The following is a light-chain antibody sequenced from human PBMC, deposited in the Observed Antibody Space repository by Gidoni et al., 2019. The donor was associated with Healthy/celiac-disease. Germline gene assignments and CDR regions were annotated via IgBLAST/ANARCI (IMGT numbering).Light chain of an antibody. J-gene: IGKJ5*01. V-gene: IGKV1-33*01. CDR3: QQYDNLPIT. CDR2: DAS. CDR1: PDISNY. Sequence: DTQAAQSPSSLSASVGDRVTITCQASPDISNYLNWYQQKPGKAPKLLIYDASNLETGVPSRFSGSGSGTDFTFTISSLQPEDIATYYCQQYDNLPITFGQGTRLEIK.